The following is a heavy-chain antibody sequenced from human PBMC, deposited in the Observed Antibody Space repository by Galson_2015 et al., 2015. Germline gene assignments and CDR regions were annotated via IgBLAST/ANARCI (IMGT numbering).Heavy chain of an antibody. V-gene: IGHV3-53*01. J-gene: IGHJ6*02. D-gene: IGHD2-2*01. Sequence: ALRLCCAASGFTVSSKYMSWVRQAPGEGLEWGSVLNSGGSTYYADSVKGRFTISRDNSKNTLYLQMNSLRAEDTAVYYCASLVSKFVVVVPAATGHYGIDVWGQGTTVTVFS. CDR1: GFTVSSKY. CDR2: LNSGGST. CDR3: ASLVSKFVVVVPAATGHYGIDV.